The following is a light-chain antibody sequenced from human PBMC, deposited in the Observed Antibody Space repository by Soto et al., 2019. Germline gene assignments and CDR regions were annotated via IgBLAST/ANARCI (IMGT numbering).Light chain of an antibody. CDR3: LQRSNWPWT. CDR1: QSVSSNY. Sequence: VLTQSPATPSLSPGERATLSCGARQSVSSNYLAWFQQKPGQAPRLLIYDASKRATGIPARFSGSGSGTDFTLTISSLEPEDFAVYYCLQRSNWPWTFGQGTKVEIK. CDR2: DAS. J-gene: IGKJ1*01. V-gene: IGKV3-11*01.